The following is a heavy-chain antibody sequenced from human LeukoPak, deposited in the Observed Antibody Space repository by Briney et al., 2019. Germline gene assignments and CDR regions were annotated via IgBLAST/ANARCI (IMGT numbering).Heavy chain of an antibody. CDR3: AKDPYSSAYHFLDY. D-gene: IGHD6-6*01. CDR2: ISGSGGST. J-gene: IGHJ4*02. CDR1: GFTVSSNY. V-gene: IGHV3-23*01. Sequence: GGSLRLSCAASGFTVSSNYMSWVRQAPGKGLEWVSAISGSGGSTYSADSVKGRFTISRDNSKNTLSLHMNSLRAEDTAVYYCAKDPYSSAYHFLDYWGQGTLVTVSS.